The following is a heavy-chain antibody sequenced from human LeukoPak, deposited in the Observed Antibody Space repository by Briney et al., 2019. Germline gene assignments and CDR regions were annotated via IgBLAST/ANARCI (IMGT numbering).Heavy chain of an antibody. CDR3: ARRGFFDF. V-gene: IGHV4-59*08. J-gene: IGHJ4*02. CDR2: ISNSGTT. CDR1: GVSISSYL. Sequence: SETLSLTCTVSGVSISSYLWSWIRQPPGKGLELIAYISNSGTTNYNPSINSRFIISVDTSKNHFSLKLSSVTAADTAIYFCARRGFFDFWGQGTLVTVSS.